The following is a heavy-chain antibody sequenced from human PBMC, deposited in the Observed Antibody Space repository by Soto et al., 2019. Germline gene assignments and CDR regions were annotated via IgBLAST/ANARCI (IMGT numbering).Heavy chain of an antibody. CDR3: ARDPRVSYGSSGYYYPLEPVDY. V-gene: IGHV1-8*01. D-gene: IGHD3-22*01. Sequence: ASVKVSCTASGYTFTSYDINWVRQATGQGLEWMGWMNPNSGNTGHAQKFQGRVTMTRNTSISTAYMELSSLRSEDTAVYYCARDPRVSYGSSGYYYPLEPVDYWGQGTLVTVSS. J-gene: IGHJ4*02. CDR2: MNPNSGNT. CDR1: GYTFTSYD.